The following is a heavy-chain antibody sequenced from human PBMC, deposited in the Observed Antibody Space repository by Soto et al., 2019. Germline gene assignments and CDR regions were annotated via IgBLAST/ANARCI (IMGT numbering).Heavy chain of an antibody. Sequence: GGSLRLSCAASGFTFSSYSMNWVRQAPGKGLEWVSSISSSSSYIYYADSVKGRFTISRDNAKNSMYLQMNSLRAEDTAVYYCARAPNKPSMVRGVGYYYYMDVWGKGTTVTVSS. D-gene: IGHD3-10*01. CDR1: GFTFSSYS. CDR2: ISSSSSYI. CDR3: ARAPNKPSMVRGVGYYYYMDV. J-gene: IGHJ6*03. V-gene: IGHV3-21*01.